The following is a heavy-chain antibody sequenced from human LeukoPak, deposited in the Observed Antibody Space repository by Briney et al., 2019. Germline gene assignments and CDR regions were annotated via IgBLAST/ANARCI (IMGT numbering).Heavy chain of an antibody. D-gene: IGHD6-13*01. CDR3: ARARDRIAANWFDP. V-gene: IGHV4-61*02. CDR1: GGSISDSTYY. CDR2: IYISGNT. Sequence: KTSQTLSPTCTVSGGSISDSTYYWSWIRQPAGKRLEWIGCIYISGNTNYNPSLKSRVTISVDTSKNQLPLKLSSVTAADTAVYYCARARDRIAANWFDPWGQGTLVTVSS. J-gene: IGHJ5*02.